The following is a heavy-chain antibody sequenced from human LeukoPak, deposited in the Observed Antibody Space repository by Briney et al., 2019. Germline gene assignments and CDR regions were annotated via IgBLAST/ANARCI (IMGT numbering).Heavy chain of an antibody. J-gene: IGHJ1*01. Sequence: GRSLRLSCAAAGFIFRNAWMHWVSRVPGEGMEWVGRIKNENRGRTTNYIAPVQGRLNISRDDSRNTLYLEMDSLKTEDTAVYYCVTDGGLLPYYFTYWGQGTLVTVSS. CDR1: GFIFRNAW. D-gene: IGHD3-10*01. CDR2: IKNENRGRTT. V-gene: IGHV3-15*05. CDR3: VTDGGLLPYYFTY.